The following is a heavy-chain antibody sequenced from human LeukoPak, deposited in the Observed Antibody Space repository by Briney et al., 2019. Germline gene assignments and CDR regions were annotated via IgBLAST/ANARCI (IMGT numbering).Heavy chain of an antibody. CDR3: ARRGYGDYGSAFDY. CDR2: IYSGGST. D-gene: IGHD4-17*01. Sequence: GGSLRLSCAASGFTVSSNYMSWVRQAPGKGLEWVSVIYSGGSTYYADSVKGRFTISRDNAKNSLYLQMNSLRAEDTAVYYCARRGYGDYGSAFDYWGQGTLVTVSS. V-gene: IGHV3-53*01. CDR1: GFTVSSNY. J-gene: IGHJ4*02.